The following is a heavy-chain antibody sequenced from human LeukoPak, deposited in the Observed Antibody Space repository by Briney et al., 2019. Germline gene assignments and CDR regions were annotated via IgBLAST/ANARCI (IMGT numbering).Heavy chain of an antibody. CDR2: IRYDGSNK. V-gene: IGHV3-30*02. CDR3: ARGDCSSTSCYLFDY. D-gene: IGHD2-2*01. CDR1: GFTFSSYG. Sequence: GGSLRLSCAASGFTFSSYGMHWVRQAPGKGLEWVAFIRYDGSNKYYADSVKGRFTISRDNSKNTLYLQMNSLRAEDTAVYYCARGDCSSTSCYLFDYWGQGTLVTVPS. J-gene: IGHJ4*02.